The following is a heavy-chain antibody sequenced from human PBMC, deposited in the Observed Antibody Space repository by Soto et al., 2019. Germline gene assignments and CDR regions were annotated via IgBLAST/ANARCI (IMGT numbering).Heavy chain of an antibody. D-gene: IGHD1-26*01. J-gene: IGHJ4*02. CDR2: ISADNGNT. CDR1: GYIFTSCA. V-gene: IGHV1-18*01. CDR3: ARWERTSYYFVDY. Sequence: ASVKVSCKASGYIFTSCAIHWVRQAPGQGLEWMGWISADNGNTNYAQKLQDRVTMTTDTSTTTAYMELRNLRSDDTAVYYCARWERTSYYFVDYWGQGTLVTVSS.